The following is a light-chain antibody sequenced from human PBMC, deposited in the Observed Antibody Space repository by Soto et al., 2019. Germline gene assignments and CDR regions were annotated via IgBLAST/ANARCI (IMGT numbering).Light chain of an antibody. CDR1: QSISNH. Sequence: DIQMTQSPSSLSASVEDRVIITCRASQSISNHLNWYQQKPGKAPKLLIFAASSLQSGVPSRFSGSGSGTDFTLTITNLQPEDFATYHCQQSYSPPRTFGQGTKVDIK. CDR3: QQSYSPPRT. CDR2: AAS. V-gene: IGKV1-39*01. J-gene: IGKJ1*01.